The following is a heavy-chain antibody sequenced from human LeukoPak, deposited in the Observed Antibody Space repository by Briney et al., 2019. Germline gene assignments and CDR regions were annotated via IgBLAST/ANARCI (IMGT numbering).Heavy chain of an antibody. J-gene: IGHJ4*02. CDR2: ISAYNGNT. CDR1: GYTFTSHG. CDR3: ARVVQMSSGWYFDY. Sequence: ASVKVSCKASGYTFTSHGISWVRQAPGQGLEWMGWISAYNGNTNYVQKLQGRVTMTTDTSTITAYLELRSLRSDDTAVYYCARVVQMSSGWYFDYWGQGTLVTVSS. D-gene: IGHD6-19*01. V-gene: IGHV1-18*01.